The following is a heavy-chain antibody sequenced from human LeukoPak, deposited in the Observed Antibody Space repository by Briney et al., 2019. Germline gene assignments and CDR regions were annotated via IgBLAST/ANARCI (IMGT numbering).Heavy chain of an antibody. V-gene: IGHV1-18*01. D-gene: IGHD3-9*01. Sequence: VPSVKLSCKASGYTFTSYGIRWVRQAPGRGLEWMGWIRAYNGNTNYAQKLEGRVTMTTDTSTSTAYMELRSLRSDDTAVYYCARVVRSFRYFDSENWFDPWGQGTLVTVSS. CDR1: GYTFTSYG. CDR3: ARVVRSFRYFDSENWFDP. J-gene: IGHJ5*02. CDR2: IRAYNGNT.